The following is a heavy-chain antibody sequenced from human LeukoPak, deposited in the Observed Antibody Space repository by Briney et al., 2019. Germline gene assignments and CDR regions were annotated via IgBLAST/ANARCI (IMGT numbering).Heavy chain of an antibody. CDR3: ARGAYSSSWYRFWFDP. Sequence: SETLSLTCAVYGGSFSGYYWSWIRQPPGEGLEWIGEINHSGSTNYNPSLKSRVTISVDTSKNQFSLKLSSVTAADTAVYYCARGAYSSSWYRFWFDPWGQGTLVTVSS. CDR2: INHSGST. J-gene: IGHJ5*02. D-gene: IGHD6-13*01. V-gene: IGHV4-34*01. CDR1: GGSFSGYY.